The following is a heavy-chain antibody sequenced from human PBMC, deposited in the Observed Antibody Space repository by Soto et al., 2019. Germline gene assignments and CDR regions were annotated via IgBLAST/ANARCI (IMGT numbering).Heavy chain of an antibody. V-gene: IGHV3-30-3*01. CDR2: ISYDGSNK. CDR3: GRCSSTSCQLGSDY. D-gene: IGHD2-2*01. CDR1: GFTFSSYA. Sequence: QVQLVESGGGVVQPGRSLRLSCAASGFTFSSYAMNWVRQAPGKGLEWVARISYDGSNKYYADSVKGRFTISRDSSKNTLYLQMNSLRAAETAVSYCGRCSSTSCQLGSDYWGQGTLVTVSS. J-gene: IGHJ4*02.